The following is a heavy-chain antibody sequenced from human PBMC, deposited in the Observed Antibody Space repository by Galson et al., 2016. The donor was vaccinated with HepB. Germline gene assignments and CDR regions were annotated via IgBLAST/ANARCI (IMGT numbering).Heavy chain of an antibody. CDR2: ISSSGTYI. J-gene: IGHJ6*02. V-gene: IGHV3-21*01. CDR1: GFTFRTYT. CDR3: ARDPGFRNGMDV. Sequence: SLRLSCAASGFTFRTYTMNWVRQAPGKGLEWVSSISSSGTYIYYTDSVKGRFTISRDNAKNSLYLQMYSLRAEDTAVYYCARDPGFRNGMDVWGQGTTVTVS.